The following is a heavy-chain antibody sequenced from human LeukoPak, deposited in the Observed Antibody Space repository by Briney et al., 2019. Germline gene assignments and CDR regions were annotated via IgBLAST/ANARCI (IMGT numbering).Heavy chain of an antibody. V-gene: IGHV1-18*01. D-gene: IGHD3-9*01. CDR3: ARGGAVRYFDWLLPDAFDI. J-gene: IGHJ3*02. CDR1: GYTFIDYG. Sequence: GASVKVSCKASGYTFIDYGITWVRQAPGQGLEWMGWISAYNGNTNYAQKLQGRVTMTTDTSTSTAYMELRSLRSDDTAVYYCARGGAVRYFDWLLPDAFDIWGQGTMVTVSS. CDR2: ISAYNGNT.